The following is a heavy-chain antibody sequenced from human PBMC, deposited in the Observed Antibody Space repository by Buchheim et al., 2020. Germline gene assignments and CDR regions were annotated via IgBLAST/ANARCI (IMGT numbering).Heavy chain of an antibody. J-gene: IGHJ6*03. D-gene: IGHD3-10*01. CDR2: IYYSGST. CDR3: ARGLRRNYGSGSYARYYYYYMDV. V-gene: IGHV4-31*03. CDR1: GGSISSGGYY. Sequence: QVQLQESGPGLVKPSQTLSLTCTVSGGSISSGGYYWSWIRQHPGKGLEWIGYIYYSGSTYYNPSLKSRVTISVDTSKNQFSLKLSSVTAADTAVYYCARGLRRNYGSGSYARYYYYYMDVWGKGTT.